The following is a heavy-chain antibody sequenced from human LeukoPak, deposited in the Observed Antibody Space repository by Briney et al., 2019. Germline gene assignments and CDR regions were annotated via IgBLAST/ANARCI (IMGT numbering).Heavy chain of an antibody. CDR3: ARDRSHVLGELQY. V-gene: IGHV3-53*01. D-gene: IGHD3-16*01. CDR1: GFTVSSNY. Sequence: QSGGSLRLSCAASGFTVSSNYMSWVRQAPGKGLEWVSVIYSGGSTYYADSVKGRFTISRDNSKNTLYLQMNSLRAEDTAVYYCARDRSHVLGELQYWGQGTLVTVSS. J-gene: IGHJ4*02. CDR2: IYSGGST.